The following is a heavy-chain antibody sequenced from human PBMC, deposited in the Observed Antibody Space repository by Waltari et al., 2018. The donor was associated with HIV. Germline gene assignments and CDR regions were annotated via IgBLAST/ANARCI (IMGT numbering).Heavy chain of an antibody. CDR2: ITSRSNYI. CDR3: ARDDSGRYAFDI. J-gene: IGHJ3*02. V-gene: IGHV3-21*01. CDR1: GFPFSSYS. D-gene: IGHD3-10*01. Sequence: EVQLVESEGGLVKRGGSLRLPCVASGFPFSSYSMNWVRQAPGKGLACVSSITSRSNYIYDADSVKGRFTISRDNAKNSLYRQMDSLRAEDTAMYYCARDDSGRYAFDIWGQGTMVTVSS.